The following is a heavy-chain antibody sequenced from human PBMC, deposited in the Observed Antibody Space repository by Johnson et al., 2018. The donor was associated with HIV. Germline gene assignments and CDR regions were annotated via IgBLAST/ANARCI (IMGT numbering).Heavy chain of an antibody. D-gene: IGHD6-6*01. J-gene: IGHJ3*02. V-gene: IGHV3-30-3*01. CDR3: ARAVYSSSSSCAFDI. Sequence: QVQLVESGGGLVKPGGSLRLSCATSGFSLSDYYMSWIRQAPGKGLEWVAVISYDGSNKYYADSVKGRFTISRDNSKNTLYLQMNSLRAEDTAVYYCARAVYSSSSSCAFDIWGQGTMVTVSS. CDR2: ISYDGSNK. CDR1: GFSLSDYY.